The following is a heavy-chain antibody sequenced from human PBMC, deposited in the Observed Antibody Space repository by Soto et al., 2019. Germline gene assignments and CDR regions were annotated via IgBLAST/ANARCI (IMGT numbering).Heavy chain of an antibody. J-gene: IGHJ1*01. CDR1: GYIFTAYS. CDR3: AREENCSDGICYSEYFLR. Sequence: QVQLVQSGAEVKKPGASVKVSCKASGYIFTAYSMHWVRQAPGQGLEWMGVVNPSGGSTNYAPKFQGRITMTRDTLTSKVSLELGGLRSEDTAVYYCAREENCSDGICYSEYFLRWGQGTLVTVSS. CDR2: VNPSGGST. D-gene: IGHD2-15*01. V-gene: IGHV1-46*01.